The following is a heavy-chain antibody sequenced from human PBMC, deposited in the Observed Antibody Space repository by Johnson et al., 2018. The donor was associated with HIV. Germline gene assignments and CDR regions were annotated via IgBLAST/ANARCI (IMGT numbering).Heavy chain of an antibody. D-gene: IGHD3-3*01. V-gene: IGHV3-66*01. Sequence: VQLVESGGGVVQPGRSLRLSCVEYGFTVSSSSMSWVRQAPGKGLEWVSVIYSRGGSYYVDSVRGRFTISRDNSKRMLYLQMDSLKAEDTAVYYCANYNFWGSYAFDIWGQGTTGTGSS. CDR3: ANYNFWGSYAFDI. J-gene: IGHJ3*02. CDR1: GFTVSSSS. CDR2: IYSRGGS.